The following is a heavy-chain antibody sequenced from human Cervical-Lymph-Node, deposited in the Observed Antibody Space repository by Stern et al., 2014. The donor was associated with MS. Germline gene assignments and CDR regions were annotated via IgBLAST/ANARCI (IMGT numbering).Heavy chain of an antibody. CDR3: ARGDSEATIYDFDY. J-gene: IGHJ4*02. D-gene: IGHD2-21*01. V-gene: IGHV1-69*01. CDR1: GDTFSNYA. CDR2: STRIFDAT. Sequence: VQLVESGAEVKKPGSSVKVSCKTSGDTFSNYAISWVRQAPGQGLELMGGSTRIFDATNYAQKFQGRITITADESTRTAYMELRSLRSDDTAMYYCARGDSEATIYDFDYWGQGTLVTVSS.